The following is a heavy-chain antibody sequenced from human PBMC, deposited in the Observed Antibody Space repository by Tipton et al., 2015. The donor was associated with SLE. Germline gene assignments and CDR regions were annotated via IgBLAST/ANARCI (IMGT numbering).Heavy chain of an antibody. CDR3: ARAGGSSWPFDY. J-gene: IGHJ4*02. D-gene: IGHD6-13*01. Sequence: TLSLTCAVYGGSFSGYYWSWIRQPPGKGLEWIGEINHSGSTNYNPSLKSRVTISVDTSKNQFSLKLSSVTAADTAVYYCARAGGSSWPFDYWGQGTLVTVSS. CDR2: INHSGST. CDR1: GGSFSGYY. V-gene: IGHV4-34*01.